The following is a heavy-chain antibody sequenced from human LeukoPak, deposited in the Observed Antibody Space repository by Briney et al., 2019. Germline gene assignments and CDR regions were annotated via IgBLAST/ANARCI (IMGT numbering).Heavy chain of an antibody. J-gene: IGHJ5*02. CDR2: MNPNSGNT. Sequence: ALVKVSCKASGYTFTSYDINWVRQATGQGLEWMGWMNPNSGNTGYAQKFQGRVTMTRNTSISIAYMELSSLRSEDTAVYYCARQPDTENWFDPWGQGTLVTVSS. CDR1: GYTFTSYD. CDR3: ARQPDTENWFDP. V-gene: IGHV1-8*01. D-gene: IGHD5-18*01.